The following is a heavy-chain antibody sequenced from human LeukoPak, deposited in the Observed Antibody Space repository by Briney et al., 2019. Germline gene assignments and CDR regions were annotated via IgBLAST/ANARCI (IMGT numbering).Heavy chain of an antibody. J-gene: IGHJ3*02. CDR1: GFIFRNYW. Sequence: GGSLRLSCAASGFIFRNYWMSWVRQAPEKGLEWVANINLDGGEKYYLDSVKGRFTISRGNARNSLYLQMNSLRAEDTALYYCARFPARYHDSGGHHDAFDIWGQGTMVTASS. D-gene: IGHD3-22*01. CDR3: ARFPARYHDSGGHHDAFDI. CDR2: INLDGGEK. V-gene: IGHV3-7*03.